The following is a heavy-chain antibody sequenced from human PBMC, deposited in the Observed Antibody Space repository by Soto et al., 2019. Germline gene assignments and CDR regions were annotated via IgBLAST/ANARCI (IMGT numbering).Heavy chain of an antibody. V-gene: IGHV1-24*01. J-gene: IGHJ4*02. Sequence: ASVKVSCKVSGYTLTELSMHWVRQAPGKGLEWMGGFDPEDGETIYAQKFQGRVTMTEDTSTDTAYMELCSLRSEDTAVYYCATTKTYSGSYYRGFDYWGQGTLVTVSS. CDR2: FDPEDGET. D-gene: IGHD1-26*01. CDR1: GYTLTELS. CDR3: ATTKTYSGSYYRGFDY.